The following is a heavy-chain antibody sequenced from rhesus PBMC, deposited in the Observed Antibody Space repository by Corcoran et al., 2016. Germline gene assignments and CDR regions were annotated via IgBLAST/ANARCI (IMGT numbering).Heavy chain of an antibody. V-gene: IGHV2-174*01. D-gene: IGHD6-25*01. J-gene: IGHJ4*01. CDR1: GFSLTTSGMG. CDR2: IYWDDDK. CDR3: ARGAWRQLSD. Sequence: QVTLKESGPALVKPTQTLTLTCTFSGFSLTTSGMGVGWIRQPPGKALEWLALIYWDDDKRCRTSLKGRLTISKDTSKNQVVLTMTNMDPVDTATYYCARGAWRQLSDWGQGVLVTVSS.